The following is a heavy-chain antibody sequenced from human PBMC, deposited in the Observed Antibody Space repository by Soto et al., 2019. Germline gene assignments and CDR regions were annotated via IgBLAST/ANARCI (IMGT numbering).Heavy chain of an antibody. CDR2: IYYSGNT. V-gene: IGHV4-39*01. CDR3: ARLGGYCSTTGCYGYYAMDV. D-gene: IGHD2-2*01. CDR1: GGSISSSNYY. J-gene: IGHJ6*02. Sequence: SETLSLTCTVSGGSISSSNYYWGWILHPPGKGLEWIGSIYYSGNTYYNPSLKSRVTMSVDTSKNQFSLKLSSVTAADTAVYYCARLGGYCSTTGCYGYYAMDVWGQGTTVTVSS.